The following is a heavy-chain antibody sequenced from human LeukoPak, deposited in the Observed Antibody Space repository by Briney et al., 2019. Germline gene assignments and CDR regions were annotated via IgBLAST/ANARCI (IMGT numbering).Heavy chain of an antibody. D-gene: IGHD1-26*01. J-gene: IGHJ4*02. CDR2: IYIDGST. Sequence: GGSLRLSCVASGFTVRSNYMSWVRQAPGKGLKWVSVIYIDGSTYYTDSVKGRFTISRDNSKNTLYLQMNSLRAEDTAVYYCARLWELLYFDYWGQGTLVTVSS. V-gene: IGHV3-53*01. CDR1: GFTVRSNY. CDR3: ARLWELLYFDY.